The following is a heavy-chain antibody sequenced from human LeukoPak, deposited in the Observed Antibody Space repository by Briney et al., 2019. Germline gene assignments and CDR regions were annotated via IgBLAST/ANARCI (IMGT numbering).Heavy chain of an antibody. CDR3: ARADFVKWWFDP. J-gene: IGHJ5*02. CDR1: GFTVSSNY. CDR2: IYSGGST. D-gene: IGHD1-26*01. V-gene: IGHV3-66*02. Sequence: GGSLGLSCAASGFTVSSNYMSWVRQAPGKGLEWVSVIYSGGSTYYADSVKGRFTISRDNSKNTLYLQMNSLRAEDTAVYYCARADFVKWWFDPWGQGTLVTVSS.